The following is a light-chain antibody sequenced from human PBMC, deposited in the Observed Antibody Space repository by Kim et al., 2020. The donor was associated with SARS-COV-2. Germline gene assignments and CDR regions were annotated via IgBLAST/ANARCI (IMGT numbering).Light chain of an antibody. Sequence: IQMTQSPSTLSASVGDRVTITCRASQSVGNWLAWYQQKPGKAPKLLIYDASSSESGVPSRFSGSGSGTEFTLTISSLQPDDFATYYCQQYDGYSLTFGGGTKMDIK. CDR1: QSVGNW. CDR2: DAS. V-gene: IGKV1-5*01. J-gene: IGKJ4*01. CDR3: QQYDGYSLT.